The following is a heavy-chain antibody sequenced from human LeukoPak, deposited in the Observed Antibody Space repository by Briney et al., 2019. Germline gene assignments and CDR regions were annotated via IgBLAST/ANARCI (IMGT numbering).Heavy chain of an antibody. CDR1: GFTFSDHY. CDR3: ARAGVIPRYFDY. CDR2: IRNKANSYTT. J-gene: IGHJ4*02. D-gene: IGHD2/OR15-2a*01. Sequence: GGSLRLSCAASGFTFSDHYMDWVRQAPGKGLEWVGRIRNKANSYTTEYAASVRGRFTLSRDGSKNLLYLQMNSLKTEDTAVYYCARAGVIPRYFDYWGQGTLVTVSP. V-gene: IGHV3-72*01.